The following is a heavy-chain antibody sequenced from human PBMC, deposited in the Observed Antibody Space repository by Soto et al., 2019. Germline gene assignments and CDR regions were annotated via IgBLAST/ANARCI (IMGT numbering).Heavy chain of an antibody. J-gene: IGHJ5*02. CDR3: ARDGTRGGFLNLFAP. D-gene: IGHD2-21*01. V-gene: IGHV3-48*02. CDR2: ISSSSSTI. CDR1: GFTFSSYS. Sequence: GGTLRLSCAASGFTFSSYSMNWVRQAPGKGMEWVSYISSSSSTIYYADSVKGRFTISRDNAKNSLYLQMNSLRDEDTAVYYCARDGTRGGFLNLFAPWAQGTLVTVSS.